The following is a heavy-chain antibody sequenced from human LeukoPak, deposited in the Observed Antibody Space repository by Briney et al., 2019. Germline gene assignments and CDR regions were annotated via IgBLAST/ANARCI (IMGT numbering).Heavy chain of an antibody. J-gene: IGHJ4*02. D-gene: IGHD3-22*01. CDR1: GFTFDDYG. CDR2: INWNGGST. Sequence: GGSLRLSCAASGFTFDDYGMSWVRQAPGKGLEWVAGINWNGGSTGYADSVKGRFTISRDNAKNSLYLQMNSLRAEDTAVYYCARDLSRIVVVPHYFDSWGQGTLVTVSS. V-gene: IGHV3-20*04. CDR3: ARDLSRIVVVPHYFDS.